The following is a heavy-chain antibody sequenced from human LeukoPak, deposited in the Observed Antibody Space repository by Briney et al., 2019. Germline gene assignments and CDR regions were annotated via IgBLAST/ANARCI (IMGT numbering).Heavy chain of an antibody. CDR3: AINPAAGTDAFDI. J-gene: IGHJ3*02. CDR2: IYPGDSDT. V-gene: IGHV5-51*01. Sequence: PGESRKISCKGSGYSFTSYWIGWVRQMPGKGLEWMGIIYPGDSDTRYSPSFQGQVTISADKSISTAYLQWSSLKASDTAMYYCAINPAAGTDAFDIWGQGTMVTVSS. D-gene: IGHD6-19*01. CDR1: GYSFTSYW.